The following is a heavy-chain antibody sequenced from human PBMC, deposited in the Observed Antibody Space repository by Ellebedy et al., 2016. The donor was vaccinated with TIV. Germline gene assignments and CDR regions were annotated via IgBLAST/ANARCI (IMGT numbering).Heavy chain of an antibody. V-gene: IGHV3-21*01. CDR2: ISSSSSYI. D-gene: IGHD4-17*01. Sequence: GESLKISXAASGFTFSSYSMNWVRQAPGKGLEWVSSISSSSSYIYYADSVKGRFTISRDNAKNSLYLQMNSLRAEDTAVYYCAMGKDYGDYEYYYYGMDVWGQGTTVTVSS. CDR3: AMGKDYGDYEYYYYGMDV. J-gene: IGHJ6*02. CDR1: GFTFSSYS.